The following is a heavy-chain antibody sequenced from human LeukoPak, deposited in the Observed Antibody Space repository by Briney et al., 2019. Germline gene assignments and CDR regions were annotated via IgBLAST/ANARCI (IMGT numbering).Heavy chain of an antibody. D-gene: IGHD3-3*01. J-gene: IGHJ3*02. V-gene: IGHV1-3*01. CDR3: ATFSWLLFAFDI. Sequence: ASVKVSCKASGYTFTNYAIHWVRQAPGQRLEWMGWINAGNGYTKYSQMFQGRVTITRDTSATTAYMELSSLRSEDTAVYYCATFSWLLFAFDIWGQGTMVTVSS. CDR1: GYTFTNYA. CDR2: INAGNGYT.